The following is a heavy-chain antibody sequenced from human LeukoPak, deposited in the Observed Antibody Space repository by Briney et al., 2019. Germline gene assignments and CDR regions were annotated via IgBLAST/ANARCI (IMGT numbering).Heavy chain of an antibody. J-gene: IGHJ5*02. CDR3: ARHGWLYDSGTYYTFDP. Sequence: SETLSLTCTVSGGSISSSNYYWGWIRQSPGMGLDWIVSISHTGSTYHNPSLKSRFTISVDTSKNQYSLRLTSVPAADTAVYYCARHGWLYDSGTYYTFDPWGQGTLVTVSS. CDR1: GGSISSSNYY. D-gene: IGHD3-10*01. CDR2: ISHTGST. V-gene: IGHV4-39*01.